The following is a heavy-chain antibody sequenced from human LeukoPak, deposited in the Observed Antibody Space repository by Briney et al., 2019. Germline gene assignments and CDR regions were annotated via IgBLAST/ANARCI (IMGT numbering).Heavy chain of an antibody. Sequence: GGNLRLSCAASGFTFSSYAMSWVRQAPGKGLEWVSAISGSGGSTYYADSVKGRFTISRDNSKNTLYLQMNSLRAEDTAVYYCAKNYDSSGYTGTFDYWGQGTLVTVSS. CDR3: AKNYDSSGYTGTFDY. J-gene: IGHJ4*02. CDR1: GFTFSSYA. V-gene: IGHV3-23*01. CDR2: ISGSGGST. D-gene: IGHD3-22*01.